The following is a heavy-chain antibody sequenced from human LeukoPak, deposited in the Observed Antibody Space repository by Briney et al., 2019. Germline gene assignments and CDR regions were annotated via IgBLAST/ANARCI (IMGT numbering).Heavy chain of an antibody. Sequence: PGGSLRLSCAASGFTFSDYYMSWIRQAPGKGLEWVSYISSSGSTIYYADSVKGRFTISRDNAKNSLYLQMNSLRAEDTAVYYCQSSGRRKDYYYYYMDVWGKGTTVTISS. CDR1: GFTFSDYY. J-gene: IGHJ6*03. CDR3: QSSGRRKDYYYYYMDV. CDR2: ISSSGSTI. D-gene: IGHD3-10*01. V-gene: IGHV3-11*04.